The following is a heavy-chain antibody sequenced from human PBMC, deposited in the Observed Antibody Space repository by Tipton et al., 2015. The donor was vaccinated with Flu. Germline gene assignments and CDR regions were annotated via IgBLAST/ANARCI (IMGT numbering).Heavy chain of an antibody. Sequence: QLVQSGAEVKKPGASVKVSCKASGYTFSSYDINWVRQATGQGPECMGWMNPDSGNTGYVQKFQGRVTMTRDTSISTAYMELSGLTSEDTAVYYCARWRARGSVDSYFDYWGQGTLVTVSS. CDR1: GYTFSSYD. CDR2: MNPDSGNT. CDR3: ARWRARGSVDSYFDY. D-gene: IGHD2-15*01. J-gene: IGHJ4*02. V-gene: IGHV1-8*01.